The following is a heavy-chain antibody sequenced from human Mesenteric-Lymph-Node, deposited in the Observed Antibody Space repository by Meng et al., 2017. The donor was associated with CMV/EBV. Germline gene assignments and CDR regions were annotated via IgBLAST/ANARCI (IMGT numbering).Heavy chain of an antibody. CDR3: ARDYGGYNDY. CDR1: EFTVSYNY. D-gene: IGHD3-10*01. J-gene: IGHJ4*02. Sequence: GGSLRLSCAASEFTVSYNYMSWVRQAPGKGLEWVSIIYSDGGTYYADSVKGRFTISRDNSKNTVYLQMNSLRAEDTALYYCARDYGGYNDYWGQGTLVTVSS. CDR2: IYSDGGT. V-gene: IGHV3-53*01.